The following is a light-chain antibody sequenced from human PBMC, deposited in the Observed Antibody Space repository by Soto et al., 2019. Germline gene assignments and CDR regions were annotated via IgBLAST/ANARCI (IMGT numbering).Light chain of an antibody. Sequence: EIVLTHSPATLSLSPGERATLSCRASQSVSSYLAWYQQKPGQAPRLLIYDASNRATGIPARFSGNGSGTDFTLTISSLEPEDFAVYYCQQRSNWPPYFGQGTRLEIK. CDR1: QSVSSY. CDR2: DAS. V-gene: IGKV3-11*01. J-gene: IGKJ5*01. CDR3: QQRSNWPPY.